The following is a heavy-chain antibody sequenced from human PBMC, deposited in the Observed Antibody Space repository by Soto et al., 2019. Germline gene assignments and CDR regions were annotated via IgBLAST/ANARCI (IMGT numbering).Heavy chain of an antibody. J-gene: IGHJ4*02. CDR3: ARGFPLDSSVYHLDY. CDR2: INHGGST. CDR1: CGSFRGYY. V-gene: IGHV4-34*01. D-gene: IGHD3-22*01. Sequence: SSDTLSRTFQVSCGSFRGYYWSWTRQPPGQVLESFGDINHGGSTNYHPSLKSRVTISLDTSKKQFSLRLRSVAAADTAVYYCARGFPLDSSVYHLDYWGQGKLV.